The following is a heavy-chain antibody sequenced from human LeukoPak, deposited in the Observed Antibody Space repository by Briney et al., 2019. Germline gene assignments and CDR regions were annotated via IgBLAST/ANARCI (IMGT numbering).Heavy chain of an antibody. V-gene: IGHV1-69*13. D-gene: IGHD3-22*01. J-gene: IGHJ3*02. CDR1: GGTFSSYA. CDR3: ASRPMTTDAFDI. CDR2: IILIFGTA. Sequence: SVKVSCKASGGTFSSYAISWVRQAPGQGLEWMGGIILIFGTANYAQKFQGRVTITADESTSTAYMELSSLRSEDTAVYYCASRPMTTDAFDIWGQGTMVTVSS.